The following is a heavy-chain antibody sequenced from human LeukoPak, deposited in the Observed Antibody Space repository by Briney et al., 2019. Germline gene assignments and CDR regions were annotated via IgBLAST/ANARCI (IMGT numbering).Heavy chain of an antibody. CDR2: MNPNSGNT. CDR1: GYTFTSYD. J-gene: IGHJ4*02. D-gene: IGHD3-16*01. V-gene: IGHV1-8*01. CDR3: ARAGYDYVWGSAHEIWDY. Sequence: GASVKVSCKASGYTFTSYDINWVRQATGQGLGWMGWMNPNSGNTGYAQKFQGRVTMTRNTSISTAYMELSSLRSEDTAVYYCARAGYDYVWGSAHEIWDYWGQGTLVTVSS.